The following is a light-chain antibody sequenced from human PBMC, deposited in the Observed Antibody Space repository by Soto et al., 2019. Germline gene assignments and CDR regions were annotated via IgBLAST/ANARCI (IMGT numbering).Light chain of an antibody. CDR1: SSNIGSNT. V-gene: IGLV1-44*01. CDR2: DNN. J-gene: IGLJ2*01. CDR3: AAWDDSLNGHVV. Sequence: QSVLTQPPSASGTPGQRVTISCSGGSSNIGSNTVNWYQQLPGTAPKLLIYDNNQRPSGVPDRFSGSKSGTSASLAIGGLQSEDEADYYCAAWDDSLNGHVVFGGGTKLTVL.